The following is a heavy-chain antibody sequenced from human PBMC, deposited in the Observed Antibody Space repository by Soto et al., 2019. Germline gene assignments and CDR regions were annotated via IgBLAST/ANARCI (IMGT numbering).Heavy chain of an antibody. V-gene: IGHV3-33*01. D-gene: IGHD3-10*01. CDR2: IWYDGSNK. CDR3: ARHGSGASYYYYMDV. Sequence: GGSLRLSCAASGFTFSSYGMHWVRQAPGKGLEWVAVIWYDGSNKYYADSVKGRFTISRDNSKNTLYLQMNSLRAEDTAVYYCARHGSGASYYYYMDVWGKGTTVTVSS. J-gene: IGHJ6*03. CDR1: GFTFSSYG.